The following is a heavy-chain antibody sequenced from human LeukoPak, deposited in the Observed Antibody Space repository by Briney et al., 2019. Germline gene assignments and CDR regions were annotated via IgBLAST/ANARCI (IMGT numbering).Heavy chain of an antibody. D-gene: IGHD3-3*01. CDR2: ISSSGSTI. CDR3: AREAYYDFWAGGYYYYYMDV. J-gene: IGHJ6*03. V-gene: IGHV3-48*03. CDR1: GFTLSSYE. Sequence: GGSLRLSCAASGFTLSSYEMNWVRQAPGKGLEWVSYISSSGSTIYYADSVKGGFTISRDNAKNSLYLQMNSLRAEDTAVYYCAREAYYDFWAGGYYYYYMDVWGKGTTVTVSS.